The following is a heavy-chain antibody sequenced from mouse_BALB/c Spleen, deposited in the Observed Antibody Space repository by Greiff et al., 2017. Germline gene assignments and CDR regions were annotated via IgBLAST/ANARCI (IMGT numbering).Heavy chain of an antibody. CDR3: ASDDYDSYLDY. D-gene: IGHD2-4*01. V-gene: IGHV2-6-7*01. Sequence: QVQLQQSGPGLVAPSQTLSITCTVSGFSLTGYGVHWVRQPPGKGLEWLGMIWGDGSTDYYSALKSSLSISKDNSKCQVFLKMNSLQTDDTARYYCASDDYDSYLDYWGQGTTLTVSA. J-gene: IGHJ2*01. CDR1: GFSLTGYG. CDR2: IWGDGST.